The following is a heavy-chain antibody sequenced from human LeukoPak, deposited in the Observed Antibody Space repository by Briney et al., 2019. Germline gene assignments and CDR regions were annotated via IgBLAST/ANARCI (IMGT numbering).Heavy chain of an antibody. CDR2: IYSDGST. J-gene: IGHJ6*04. CDR1: GFTVSSNY. V-gene: IGHV3-53*01. D-gene: IGHD3-10*02. Sequence: GGSLRLSCAASGFTVSSNYMSWVRQAPGTGLEWVSEIYSDGSTYYAAAVKGLFSITRHKSNNTVYLKMNSLRAEDAAVYYCAELGITVIGDVWGKGTTVTISS. CDR3: AELGITVIGDV.